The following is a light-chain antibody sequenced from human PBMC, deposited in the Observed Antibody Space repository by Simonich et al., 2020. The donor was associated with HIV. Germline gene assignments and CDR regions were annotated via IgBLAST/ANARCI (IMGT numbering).Light chain of an antibody. J-gene: IGKJ2*01. V-gene: IGKV1-39*01. CDR1: QGISNS. Sequence: DIQMTQSPSSLSASVGDRVTITCRATQGISNSLAWYQQKPGKAPNLLIFAASSLQSGVPSSFSGSGSGTDFTLTISSLQPEDFATYYCQQSYSTPMYTFGQGTKLEIK. CDR2: AAS. CDR3: QQSYSTPMYT.